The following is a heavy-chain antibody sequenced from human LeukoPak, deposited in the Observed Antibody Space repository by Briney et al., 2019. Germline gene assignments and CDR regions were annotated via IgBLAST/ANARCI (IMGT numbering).Heavy chain of an antibody. CDR2: ISGSGGST. CDR1: GFTFSSYA. J-gene: IGHJ4*02. D-gene: IGHD6-19*01. CDR3: AKGQRAVAGLRSDY. Sequence: PGGSLRLSCAASGFTFSSYAMSRVRQAPGKGLEWVSAISGSGGSTYYADSVKGRFTISRDNSKNTLYLQMNSLRAEDTAVYYCAKGQRAVAGLRSDYWGQGTLVTVSS. V-gene: IGHV3-23*01.